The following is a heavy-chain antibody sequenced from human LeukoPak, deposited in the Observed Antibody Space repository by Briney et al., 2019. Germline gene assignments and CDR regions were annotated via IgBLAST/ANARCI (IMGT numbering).Heavy chain of an antibody. V-gene: IGHV4-4*07. CDR1: GDSISNYY. J-gene: IGHJ5*02. Sequence: SETLSLTCTVSGDSISNYYCSWIRQPAGKGPEWIGRVHTSGSTDYNPSLKGRVTMSVDTSKNQFSLKLSSVTAADTAVYYCARDGFSGSYYRWFDPWGQGTLVTVSS. CDR2: VHTSGST. CDR3: ARDGFSGSYYRWFDP. D-gene: IGHD1-26*01.